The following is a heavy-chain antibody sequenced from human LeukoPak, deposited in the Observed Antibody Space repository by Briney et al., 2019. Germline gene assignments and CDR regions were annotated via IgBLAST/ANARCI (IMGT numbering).Heavy chain of an antibody. Sequence: SETLSLTCTVSGGSISSRTYYWGWIRQPPGKGLEWIGSIYYSGSTDYNPSLKSRVIISVDTSKKQFSLKLSSVTAADTAVYYCARERAATRTDNYFDYWGQGTLVTVSS. D-gene: IGHD6-13*01. J-gene: IGHJ4*02. V-gene: IGHV4-39*02. CDR1: GGSISSRTYY. CDR2: IYYSGST. CDR3: ARERAATRTDNYFDY.